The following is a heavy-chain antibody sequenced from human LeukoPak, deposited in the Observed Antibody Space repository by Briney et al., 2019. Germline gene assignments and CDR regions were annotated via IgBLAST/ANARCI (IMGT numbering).Heavy chain of an antibody. J-gene: IGHJ4*02. CDR3: ARAPRDWYYFDY. CDR1: GFTFSSYS. V-gene: IGHV3-21*06. D-gene: IGHD3/OR15-3a*01. CDR2: ISSSSTYI. Sequence: GGSLRLSCAASGFTFSSYSMSWVRQAPGKGPEWVSSISSSSTYIYYADSVKGRFTISRDNAKNSLYLQMNSLRAEDTAVYYCARAPRDWYYFDYWGQGTLVTVSS.